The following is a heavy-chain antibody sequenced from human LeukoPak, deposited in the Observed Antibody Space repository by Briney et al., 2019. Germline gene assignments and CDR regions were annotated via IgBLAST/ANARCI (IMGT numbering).Heavy chain of an antibody. CDR3: ARHQLRGFLDDN. Sequence: SETLSLTCTVSGGSISSYYWSWIRQPPGKGLEWIGCIYYSGNTNYNPSLESRVTISVDTSKIQFSLKLTSVTAADTAVYCCARHQLRGFLDDNWGQGTLVTVSS. CDR2: IYYSGNT. J-gene: IGHJ4*02. V-gene: IGHV4-59*08. D-gene: IGHD3-10*01. CDR1: GGSISSYY.